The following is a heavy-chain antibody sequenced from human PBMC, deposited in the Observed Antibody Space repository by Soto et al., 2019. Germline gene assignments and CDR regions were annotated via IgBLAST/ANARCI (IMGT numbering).Heavy chain of an antibody. CDR3: ARDYDFWSGYRHSAFLDY. V-gene: IGHV5-10-1*01. D-gene: IGHD3-3*01. CDR1: GYSFTSYW. J-gene: IGHJ4*02. CDR2: IDPSDSYT. Sequence: PGESLKISCKGSGYSFTSYWISWVRQMPGKGLEWMGRIDPSDSYTNYSPSFQGHVTISADKSISTAYLQWSSLKASDTAMYYCARDYDFWSGYRHSAFLDYWGQGTLVTVSS.